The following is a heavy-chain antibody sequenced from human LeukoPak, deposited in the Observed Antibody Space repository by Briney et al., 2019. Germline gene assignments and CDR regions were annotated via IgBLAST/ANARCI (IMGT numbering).Heavy chain of an antibody. J-gene: IGHJ4*02. Sequence: GASVKVSCKASGYTFTSYGISWVRQAPGQGHEWMGWISAYNGNTNYAQKLQGRVTITADTSTDTAYMELSSLRSEDTAVYYCATGYSGSSGDYWGQGTLVTVSS. CDR1: GYTFTSYG. CDR2: ISAYNGNT. V-gene: IGHV1-18*01. CDR3: ATGYSGSSGDY. D-gene: IGHD1-26*01.